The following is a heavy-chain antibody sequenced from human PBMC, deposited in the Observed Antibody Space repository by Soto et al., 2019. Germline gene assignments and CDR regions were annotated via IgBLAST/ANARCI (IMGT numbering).Heavy chain of an antibody. CDR2: INPSGGST. V-gene: IGHV1-46*03. CDR1: GFGLTSKY. CDR3: ARSWWGTDQLLAYNWFHP. J-gene: IGHJ5*02. Sequence: ASVKASSKESGFGLTSKYMHWVQHSPGQGLDWMGIINPSGGSTTYAQRFQGRVTMTRDTSTSTVYMELNSLRSEDTAMYYCARSWWGTDQLLAYNWFHPWGQGTPVTVFS. D-gene: IGHD2-2*01.